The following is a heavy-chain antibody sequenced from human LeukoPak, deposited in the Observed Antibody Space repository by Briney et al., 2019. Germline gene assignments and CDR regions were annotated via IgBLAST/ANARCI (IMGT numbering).Heavy chain of an antibody. V-gene: IGHV3-7*01. CDR1: GFTFSSYW. D-gene: IGHD2-15*01. Sequence: GGSLRLSCAASGFTFSSYWMSWVRQAPGKGLEWVANIKQDGSEKYYVDSVKGRFTISRDNAKNSLYLQMNSLRVDDTAIYYCARVLAGRCNGSPCYPVFDFWGQGSLVTVSS. CDR2: IKQDGSEK. CDR3: ARVLAGRCNGSPCYPVFDF. J-gene: IGHJ4*02.